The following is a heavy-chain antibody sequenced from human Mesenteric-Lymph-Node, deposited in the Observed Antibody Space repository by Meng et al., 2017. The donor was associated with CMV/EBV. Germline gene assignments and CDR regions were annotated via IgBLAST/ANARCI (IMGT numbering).Heavy chain of an antibody. D-gene: IGHD2-2*01. CDR1: GFTFSDYY. Sequence: GGSLRLSCAASGFTFSDYYMSWIRQAPGKGLEWVSYISSSGSTIHYADSVKGRFTISRDNAKNSLYLQMNSLRAEDTAVYYCAREECSSTSCYYDYWGQGTLVTVSS. CDR2: ISSSGSTI. CDR3: AREECSSTSCYYDY. J-gene: IGHJ4*02. V-gene: IGHV3-11*04.